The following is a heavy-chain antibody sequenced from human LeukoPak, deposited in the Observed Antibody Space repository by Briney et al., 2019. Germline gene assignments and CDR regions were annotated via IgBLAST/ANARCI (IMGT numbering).Heavy chain of an antibody. J-gene: IGHJ4*02. D-gene: IGHD3-9*01. V-gene: IGHV4-61*05. Sequence: SETLSLTCTVSGGSISSSSYYWSWIRQPPGKGLEWIGYIYYSGSTNYNPSLKSRVTISVDTSKNQFSLKLSSVTAADTAVYYCARRVSYDILGYEPMYYFDYWGQGTLVTVSS. CDR1: GGSISSSSYY. CDR2: IYYSGST. CDR3: ARRVSYDILGYEPMYYFDY.